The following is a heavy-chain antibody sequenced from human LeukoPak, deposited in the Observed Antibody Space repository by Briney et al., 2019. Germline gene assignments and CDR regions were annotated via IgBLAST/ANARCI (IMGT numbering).Heavy chain of an antibody. J-gene: IGHJ4*02. CDR2: ISYDGSNK. CDR1: GFTFSNYV. Sequence: GGSLRLSCAASGFTFSNYVMNWVRQAPGKGLEWVSVISYDGSNKYYADSVRGRFTIARDNSENTLDLQMKSLRVEDTAVYYCAKGRFESNTWYLAVFDYWGLGTLVTVSP. V-gene: IGHV3-30*18. CDR3: AKGRFESNTWYLAVFDY. D-gene: IGHD6-13*01.